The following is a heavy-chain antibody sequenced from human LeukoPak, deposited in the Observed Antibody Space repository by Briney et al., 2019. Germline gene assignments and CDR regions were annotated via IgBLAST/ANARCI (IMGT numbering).Heavy chain of an antibody. CDR3: ARTTKKQWLVHY. CDR2: IYHSGST. D-gene: IGHD6-19*01. J-gene: IGHJ4*02. CDR1: GGSISSGGYY. Sequence: SETLSLTCTVSGGSISSGGYYWSWIRQPPGKGLEWIGYIYHSGSTYYNPSLKSRVTISVDRSKNQFSLKLSSVTAADTAVYYCARTTKKQWLVHYWGQGTLVTVSS. V-gene: IGHV4-30-2*01.